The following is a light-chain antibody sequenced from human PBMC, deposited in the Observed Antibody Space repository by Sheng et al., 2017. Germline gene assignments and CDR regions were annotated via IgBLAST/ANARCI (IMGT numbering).Light chain of an antibody. CDR2: GAS. CDR3: QQYDAWPRT. CDR1: QSVNNW. V-gene: IGKV3D-15*03. Sequence: MTQSPSTLTASVGDRVTITCRASQSVNNWLAWYQQKPGQAPRLLIYGASVRATGTPARFSGSGSGTEFTLTVSVLQSEDFAVYYCQQYDAWPRTFG. J-gene: IGKJ1*01.